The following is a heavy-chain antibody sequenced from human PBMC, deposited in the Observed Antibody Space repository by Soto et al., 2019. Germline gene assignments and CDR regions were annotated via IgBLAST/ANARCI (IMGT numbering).Heavy chain of an antibody. J-gene: IGHJ3*01. V-gene: IGHV3-48*02. Sequence: GGSLRLSCVASQFPFDVYSMHWVRQAPGKGLEWVSYIRHATSATFYADAVKGRFTISRDNRKNSLFLQMNSLRDDDTGVYFCARDRGSSGMFELDVWGPGTLVTVSS. CDR2: IRHATSAT. CDR1: QFPFDVYS. D-gene: IGHD6-19*01. CDR3: ARDRGSSGMFELDV.